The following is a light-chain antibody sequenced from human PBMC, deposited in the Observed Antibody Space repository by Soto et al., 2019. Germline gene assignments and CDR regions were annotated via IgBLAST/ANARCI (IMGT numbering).Light chain of an antibody. CDR2: GAS. Sequence: EIVLTQSPGTLSLSPGERATLSCRASQSVSSSYLAWYQQTTGQAPRLLIYGASSRATGIPDRFSGSGSGTGFILTISILEPEDLAVYYSQQYGSSPITFGQGTRLEIK. CDR3: QQYGSSPIT. J-gene: IGKJ5*01. V-gene: IGKV3-20*01. CDR1: QSVSSSY.